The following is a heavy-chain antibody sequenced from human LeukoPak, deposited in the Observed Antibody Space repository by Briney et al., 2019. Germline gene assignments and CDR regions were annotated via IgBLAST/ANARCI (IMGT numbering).Heavy chain of an antibody. CDR2: MNPNSGNT. V-gene: IGHV1-8*01. CDR3: ARSTVLYPVDY. Sequence: ASVKVSCKASGYTFTSYDINWVRQATGQGLEWMGWMNPNSGNTGYAQKLQGRVTMTTDTSTSTAYMELRSPRSDDTAVYYCARSTVLYPVDYWGQGTLVTVSS. J-gene: IGHJ4*02. CDR1: GYTFTSYD. D-gene: IGHD2/OR15-2a*01.